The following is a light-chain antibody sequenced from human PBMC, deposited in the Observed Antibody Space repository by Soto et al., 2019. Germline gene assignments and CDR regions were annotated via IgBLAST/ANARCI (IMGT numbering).Light chain of an antibody. CDR3: QQRSNWPPFT. CDR1: QSVSTY. Sequence: EIVLTQSPATLSLSPGERATLSCRASQSVSTYLAWYQQKPGQAPRLLIYGASNRATGTPARFSGSGSGTDFTLTISSLEPEDFADYYCQQRSNWPPFTFGPGTKVDIK. J-gene: IGKJ3*01. V-gene: IGKV3-11*01. CDR2: GAS.